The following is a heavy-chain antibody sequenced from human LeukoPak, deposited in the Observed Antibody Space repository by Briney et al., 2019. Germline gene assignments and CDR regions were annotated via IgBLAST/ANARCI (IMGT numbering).Heavy chain of an antibody. CDR3: ARHDEPSGGEAVY. D-gene: IGHD1-14*01. V-gene: IGHV5-51*01. Sequence: GESLKISCKGSGYSFTSYWIGWVRQMPGKGLEGMGIIYPGDSDTRYSPSSQGQVTISADKSISTAYLQWSSLKASDTAMYYCARHDEPSGGEAVYWGQGTLVTVSS. CDR2: IYPGDSDT. J-gene: IGHJ4*02. CDR1: GYSFTSYW.